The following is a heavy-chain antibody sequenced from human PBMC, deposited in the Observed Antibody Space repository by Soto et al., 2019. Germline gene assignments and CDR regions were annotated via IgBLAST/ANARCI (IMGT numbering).Heavy chain of an antibody. J-gene: IGHJ4*02. V-gene: IGHV4-34*01. D-gene: IGHD3-10*01. CDR2: INHSGST. Sequence: SETLSLTCAVYGGSFNGYYWNWIRQPPGKGLDWIGEINHSGSTNYNPSLKSRVTILVDTSKNQFSLKLSSVTAADTAVYYCASTMVRGIFDYWGQGTLVTVSS. CDR1: GGSFNGYY. CDR3: ASTMVRGIFDY.